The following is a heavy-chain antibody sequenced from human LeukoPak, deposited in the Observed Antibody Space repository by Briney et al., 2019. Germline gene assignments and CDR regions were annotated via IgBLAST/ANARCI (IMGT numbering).Heavy chain of an antibody. Sequence: PSETLSLTCAVYGGSFSGYYWSWIRQPPGKGLEWIGEINHSGSTNYNPSLKSRVTISVDTSKNQFSLKLSSVTAADTAVYYCARATTDSSGWYEVYFDYWGQGTLVTVSS. CDR2: INHSGST. J-gene: IGHJ4*02. CDR1: GGSFSGYY. CDR3: ARATTDSSGWYEVYFDY. D-gene: IGHD6-19*01. V-gene: IGHV4-34*01.